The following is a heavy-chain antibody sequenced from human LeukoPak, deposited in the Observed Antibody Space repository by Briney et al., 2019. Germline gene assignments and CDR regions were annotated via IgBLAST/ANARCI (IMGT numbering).Heavy chain of an antibody. CDR1: GYTFTSYD. J-gene: IGHJ3*02. V-gene: IGHV1-8*01. CDR3: AGGWLVHDAFDI. CDR2: MNPNSGNT. D-gene: IGHD6-19*01. Sequence: ASVKVSCKASGYTFTSYDINWVRQATGQGLEWMGWMNPNSGNTGYAQKFQGRVTMTRNTSISTAYMELSSLRSEDTAAYYCAGGWLVHDAFDIWGQGTMVTVSS.